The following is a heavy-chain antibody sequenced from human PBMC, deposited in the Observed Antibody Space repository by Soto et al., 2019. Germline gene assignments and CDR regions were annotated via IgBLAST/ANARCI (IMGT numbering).Heavy chain of an antibody. CDR2: IGSDGST. Sequence: EVHLLESGGDFVPPGGSLRLSCAASGFPFSRHAMAWVRRAAGRGLEWVATIGSDGSTYHAESVKGRFSVSRDNYGNMLHLQLNSLRVEDTGIYYCANDPYNHRFDSWGQGTLVTVSS. V-gene: IGHV3-23*01. D-gene: IGHD1-1*01. J-gene: IGHJ4*02. CDR1: GFPFSRHA. CDR3: ANDPYNHRFDS.